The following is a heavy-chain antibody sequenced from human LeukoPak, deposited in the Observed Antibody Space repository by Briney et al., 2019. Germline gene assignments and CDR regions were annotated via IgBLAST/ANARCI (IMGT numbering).Heavy chain of an antibody. D-gene: IGHD1-7*01. V-gene: IGHV4-34*01. CDR1: GGSISSYY. CDR3: ASTWKLELRHGWFDP. CDR2: INHSGST. J-gene: IGHJ5*02. Sequence: PSETLSLTCSVSGGSISSYYWSWIRQPPGKGLEWIGEINHSGSTNYNPSLKSRVTISVDTSKNQFSLKLSSVTAADTAVYYCASTWKLELRHGWFDPWGQGTLVTVSS.